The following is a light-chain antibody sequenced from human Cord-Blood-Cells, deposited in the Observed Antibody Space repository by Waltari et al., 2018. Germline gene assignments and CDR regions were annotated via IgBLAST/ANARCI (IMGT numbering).Light chain of an antibody. V-gene: IGKV1-5*03. CDR1: QSISSW. CDR3: QQYNSYSYS. J-gene: IGKJ2*03. CDR2: KAS. Sequence: DIQKTQSPPTLSASVGDRVTITCRASQSISSWLAWYQQKPGKAPKLMIYKASSLESGVPSRFSGSGSGIEFTLTISSLQPDDFATYYCQQYNSYSYSFGQGTKLEIK.